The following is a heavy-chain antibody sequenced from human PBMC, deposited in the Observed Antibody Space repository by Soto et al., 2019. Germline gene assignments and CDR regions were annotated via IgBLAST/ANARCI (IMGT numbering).Heavy chain of an antibody. D-gene: IGHD6-6*01. CDR3: ARLAARRDYYYYGMDV. V-gene: IGHV5-10-1*01. J-gene: IGHJ6*02. CDR2: IDPSDSYT. CDR1: GYSFTSYW. Sequence: LKISCNGSGYSFTSYWISWVRQMPGKGLEWMGRIDPSDSYTNYSPSFQGHVTISADKSISTAYLQWSSLKASDTAMYYCARLAARRDYYYYGMDVWGQGTTVTVSS.